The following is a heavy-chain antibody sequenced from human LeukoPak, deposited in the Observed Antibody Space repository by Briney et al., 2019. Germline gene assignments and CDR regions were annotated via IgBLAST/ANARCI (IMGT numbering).Heavy chain of an antibody. CDR3: AKDGLAARLAY. J-gene: IGHJ4*02. CDR1: GFTFRSYA. CDR2: ILSGGTT. Sequence: GGSLRLSCAASGFTFRSYAMSWVRQAPGKGLEWVSAILSGGTTYYADSVKGRFTISRDNSKNTLYLQMNSLKAEDTAVYYCAKDGLAARLAYWGQGTLVTVSS. D-gene: IGHD6-6*01. V-gene: IGHV3-23*01.